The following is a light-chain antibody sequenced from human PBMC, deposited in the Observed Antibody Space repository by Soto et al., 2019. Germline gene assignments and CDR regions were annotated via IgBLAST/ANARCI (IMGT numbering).Light chain of an antibody. V-gene: IGKV1-5*01. J-gene: IGKJ1*01. CDR1: QSISSW. CDR3: QQSYNCPRT. CDR2: DAS. Sequence: DIQMTQSPSTLSATAGDRVTITWRASQSISSWLAWYQHKPGKAPKLLIYDASNLDSGVPSRFRSTGSRREFSLTISNLRPDDCAACNCQQSYNCPRTFAQGNKV.